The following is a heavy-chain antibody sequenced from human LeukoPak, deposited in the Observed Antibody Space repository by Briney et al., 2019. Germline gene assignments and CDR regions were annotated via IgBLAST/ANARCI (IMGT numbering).Heavy chain of an antibody. CDR3: AKDSSLSYWYFDL. Sequence: ASETLSLTCAVYGGSFSGYYWSWIRQPPGKGLEWVSAIGGSGHYTYYADSVKGRFTISRDNSKNTLYLQMNSQRPEDTAVYYCAKDSSLSYWYFDLWGRGTLVTVSS. V-gene: IGHV3-23*01. J-gene: IGHJ2*01. D-gene: IGHD6-19*01. CDR2: IGGSGHYT. CDR1: GGSFSGYY.